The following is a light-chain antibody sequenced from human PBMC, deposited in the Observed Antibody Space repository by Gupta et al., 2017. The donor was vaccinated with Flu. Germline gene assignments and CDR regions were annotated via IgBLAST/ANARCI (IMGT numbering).Light chain of an antibody. J-gene: IGKJ1*01. Sequence: SVMHQSPLSLPVTLGGPDSISCRYSQSLLQSNGYNYLAWYQQKTEQPTQLLIVLASNRASGAAEMCSGSGSGTVFIINISRLEAEDVGVYCCMQAKQTPWTFGQGTKVEIK. CDR3: MQAKQTPWT. V-gene: IGKV2-28*01. CDR1: QSLLQSNGYNY. CDR2: LAS.